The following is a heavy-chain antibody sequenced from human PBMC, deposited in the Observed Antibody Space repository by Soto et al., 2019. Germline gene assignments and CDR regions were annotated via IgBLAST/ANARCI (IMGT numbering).Heavy chain of an antibody. J-gene: IGHJ4*02. D-gene: IGHD3-9*01. V-gene: IGHV3-30-3*01. CDR2: ISYDGGDT. CDR3: ARDRFFDSYSFDY. CDR1: GFTFTAFA. Sequence: QVQLVESGGGVVQPGRSLSLSCAASGFTFTAFAIHWVRQAPGKGLEWVAIISYDGGDTHYADSVKGRLTISRDNSKNTVYLQMNSLRPEDTAVYYCARDRFFDSYSFDYWGQRTLVTVSS.